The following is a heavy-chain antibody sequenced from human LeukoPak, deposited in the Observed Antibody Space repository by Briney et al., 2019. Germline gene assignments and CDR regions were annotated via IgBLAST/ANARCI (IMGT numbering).Heavy chain of an antibody. V-gene: IGHV4-59*01. CDR1: GGSISSYY. J-gene: IGHJ4*02. D-gene: IGHD1-14*01. CDR3: ARSDGIHGY. CDR2: IYYSGST. Sequence: SETLSLTCTVSGGSISSYYWSWIRQPPGEGLEWIGYIYYSGSTNYNPSLKSRVTISVDTSKNQFSLKLSSVTAADTAVYYCARSDGIHGYWGQGTLVTVSS.